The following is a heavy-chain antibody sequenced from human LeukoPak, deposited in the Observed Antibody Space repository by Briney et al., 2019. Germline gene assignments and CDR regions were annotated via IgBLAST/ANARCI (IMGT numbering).Heavy chain of an antibody. J-gene: IGHJ4*02. Sequence: GGSLRLSCAASGFTFSNYTMNWVRQAPGKGLEWVSSISSSRSYIFYADSVKGRFTISRDDSKKTWYLQMDSLRPDDTAVYYCARGVDYAFDYWGQGTLVTVSS. V-gene: IGHV3-21*01. CDR2: ISSSRSYI. CDR3: ARGVDYAFDY. CDR1: GFTFSNYT. D-gene: IGHD4-17*01.